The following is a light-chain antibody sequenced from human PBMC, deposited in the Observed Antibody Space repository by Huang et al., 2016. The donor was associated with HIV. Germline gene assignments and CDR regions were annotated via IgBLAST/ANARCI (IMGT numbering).Light chain of an antibody. CDR3: QQYDNLYT. V-gene: IGKV1-33*01. CDR2: DAS. Sequence: IQMTQSPSSLSASVGDRVTITCQASQEISNYLNWYKQKPGKDPKLLIYDASNLETGVSSSFSGSGSVTDFTFTISSLQPEDIATYYCQQYDNLYTFGQGTKLEIK. CDR1: QEISNY. J-gene: IGKJ2*01.